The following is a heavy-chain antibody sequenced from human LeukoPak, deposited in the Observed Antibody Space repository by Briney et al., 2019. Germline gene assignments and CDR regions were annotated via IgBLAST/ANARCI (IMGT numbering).Heavy chain of an antibody. CDR2: IYYDGST. D-gene: IGHD6-25*01. CDR1: GGSVSSSSYY. V-gene: IGHV4-39*07. CDR3: ARVGYLYYFDY. Sequence: SETLSLTCTVSGGSVSSSSYYWGWIRQPPGKGLEWIGTIYYDGSTYYNPSLKSRVTISVDTSKNQFSLKLSSVTAADTAVYYCARVGYLYYFDYWGQGTLVTVSS. J-gene: IGHJ4*02.